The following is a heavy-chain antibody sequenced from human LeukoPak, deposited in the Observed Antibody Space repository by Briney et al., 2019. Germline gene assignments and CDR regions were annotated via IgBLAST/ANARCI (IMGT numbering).Heavy chain of an antibody. Sequence: SETLSLTCTVSGGSISSSSYYWGWIRQPPGKGLEWIGSIYYSRSTYYNPSLKSRVTISVDTSKNQFSLKLSSVTAADTAVYYCARHGPRYSSSWIVYWGQGTLVTVSS. D-gene: IGHD6-13*01. CDR1: GGSISSSSYY. J-gene: IGHJ4*02. V-gene: IGHV4-39*01. CDR3: ARHGPRYSSSWIVY. CDR2: IYYSRST.